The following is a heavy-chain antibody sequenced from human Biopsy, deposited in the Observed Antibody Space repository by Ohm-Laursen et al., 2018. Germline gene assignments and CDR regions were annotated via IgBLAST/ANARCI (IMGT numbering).Heavy chain of an antibody. CDR1: GFSVADYA. Sequence: GSLRLSCAASGFSVADYAMHWVRQVSGKGLEWVSFIGWDGANTYYGGSVRGRFTISRDNDKNALYLQMNSLRLEDSGFYYCAKGSEQLQDAGGVDAWGQGTLVTVSS. D-gene: IGHD1/OR15-1a*01. CDR3: AKGSEQLQDAGGVDA. CDR2: IGWDGANT. J-gene: IGHJ5*02. V-gene: IGHV3-43D*04.